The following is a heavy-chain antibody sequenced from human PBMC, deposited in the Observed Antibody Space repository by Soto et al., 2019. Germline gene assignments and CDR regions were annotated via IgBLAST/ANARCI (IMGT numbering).Heavy chain of an antibody. Sequence: AGVTVSCKASGYTFIHYGISWVGQAPAQGVEWVRWISDYNGNTNYAQKLQGRVTMTADTSTSTAYMELRSLRSDDTAVYYCARVSDFWSGPAYWGQGTLVTVSS. J-gene: IGHJ4*02. CDR3: ARVSDFWSGPAY. CDR1: GYTFIHYG. D-gene: IGHD3-3*01. V-gene: IGHV1-18*01. CDR2: ISDYNGNT.